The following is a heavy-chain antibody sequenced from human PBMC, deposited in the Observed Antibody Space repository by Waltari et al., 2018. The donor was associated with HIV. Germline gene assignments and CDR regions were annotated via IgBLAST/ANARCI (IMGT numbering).Heavy chain of an antibody. Sequence: EVELSESGGGLVQPGGSLRLSCTASGFSFDNYGLSWVRQAAGKGLECVSGMSYSDGNTYYADSVKGRFTISRDNSKDTLLLQMTSLRAEDTATYYCAKDTVRFLEWLSTYLDSWGQGILVTVSS. J-gene: IGHJ4*02. CDR2: MSYSDGNT. D-gene: IGHD3-3*01. CDR3: AKDTVRFLEWLSTYLDS. V-gene: IGHV3-23*01. CDR1: GFSFDNYG.